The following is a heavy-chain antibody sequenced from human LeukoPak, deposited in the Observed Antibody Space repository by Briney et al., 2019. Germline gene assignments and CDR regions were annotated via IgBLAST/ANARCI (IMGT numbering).Heavy chain of an antibody. CDR2: IRTKAYEGTA. D-gene: IGHD3-3*01. Sequence: PGGSLRLSCTASGFKFGDYAMTWFRQAPGKGLEWVGYIRTKAYEGTAEYAASVKGRFTMSRDDSKSIAYMQMSSLKTEDTAVYYCTRDYDFWSGFYDYWGQGSLVTVSS. CDR3: TRDYDFWSGFYDY. CDR1: GFKFGDYA. V-gene: IGHV3-49*03. J-gene: IGHJ4*02.